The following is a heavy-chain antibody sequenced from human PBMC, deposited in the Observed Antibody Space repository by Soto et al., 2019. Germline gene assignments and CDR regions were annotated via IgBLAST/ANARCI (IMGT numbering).Heavy chain of an antibody. CDR3: AREIVLVPAAMIYYYYGMDV. CDR2: INAGNGNT. D-gene: IGHD2-2*01. V-gene: IGHV1-3*01. Sequence: ASVKVSCKASGYTFTSYAMHWVRQAPGQRLEWMGWINAGNGNTKYSQKFKGRVTITRDTSASTAYMELSSLRSDDTAVYYCAREIVLVPAAMIYYYYGMDVWGQGTTVTVSS. J-gene: IGHJ6*02. CDR1: GYTFTSYA.